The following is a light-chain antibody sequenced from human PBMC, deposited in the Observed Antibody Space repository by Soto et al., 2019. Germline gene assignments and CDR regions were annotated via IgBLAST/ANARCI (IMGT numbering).Light chain of an antibody. Sequence: DIQVTQSPSSLSASVGDRVTITCRASHTINNVLNWYQKQPGKAPKVLMYAASSLQSVVPSRFGGIGSGTHLTLTIRSLQLEDFAIYYWQQSYRNPLTFGPGSKVDI. CDR3: QQSYRNPLT. V-gene: IGKV1-39*01. CDR1: HTINNV. CDR2: AAS. J-gene: IGKJ3*01.